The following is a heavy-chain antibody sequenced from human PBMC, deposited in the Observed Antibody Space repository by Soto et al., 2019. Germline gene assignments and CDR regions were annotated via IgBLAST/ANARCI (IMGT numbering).Heavy chain of an antibody. CDR3: ARVRYQHPYYYGLDV. CDR1: GYTFTSYD. D-gene: IGHD2-2*01. Sequence: ASGKVSCKASGYTFTSYDINWVRQATGQGLEWMGWMNPNSGNTGYAQKFQGRVTMTRNTSISTAYMELSSLRSEDTAVYYCARVRYQHPYYYGLDVWGQGTAVTVTS. V-gene: IGHV1-8*01. J-gene: IGHJ6*02. CDR2: MNPNSGNT.